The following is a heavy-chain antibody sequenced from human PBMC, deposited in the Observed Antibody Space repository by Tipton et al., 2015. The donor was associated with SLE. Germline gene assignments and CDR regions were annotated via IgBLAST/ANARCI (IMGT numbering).Heavy chain of an antibody. CDR3: TFMWPGVY. Sequence: SLRLSCTTSGFNFGDHAMGWVRQTPGRGLEWVSFIRSKTYGGTTEYAASVNGRFIISRDDSRGIAYLQMNSLKPEDTAVYFCTFMWPGVYWGQGALVTVSS. D-gene: IGHD2-21*01. CDR2: IRSKTYGGTT. CDR1: GFNFGDHA. V-gene: IGHV3-49*04. J-gene: IGHJ4*02.